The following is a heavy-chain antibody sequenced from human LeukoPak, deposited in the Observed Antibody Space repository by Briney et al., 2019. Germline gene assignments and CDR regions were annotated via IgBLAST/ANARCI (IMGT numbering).Heavy chain of an antibody. D-gene: IGHD6-19*01. Sequence: GGSLRLSCTASGFTFSNYGMHWVRQAPGKGLEWVAVVSNDGSNKNYAESVKGRFTISRDNSKNTLYLQMNSLRAEDTAVYYCASVIAVAGTPHDYWGQGTLVTVSS. CDR2: VSNDGSNK. V-gene: IGHV3-30*03. CDR1: GFTFSNYG. CDR3: ASVIAVAGTPHDY. J-gene: IGHJ4*02.